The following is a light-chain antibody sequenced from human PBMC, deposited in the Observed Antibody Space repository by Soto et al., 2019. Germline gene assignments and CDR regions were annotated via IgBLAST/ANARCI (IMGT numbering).Light chain of an antibody. CDR3: LQTYRPPLT. V-gene: IGKV1-39*01. CDR2: DVS. Sequence: DIQMTQSPSSLSASVGDRVTITCRASQRISAYLNWYQQKPGEAPKLLIFDVSVLESGVPSRFSGSGSQTDFTLSITILQPDDFATYYCLQTYRPPLTFGGGTTVDFK. J-gene: IGKJ3*01. CDR1: QRISAY.